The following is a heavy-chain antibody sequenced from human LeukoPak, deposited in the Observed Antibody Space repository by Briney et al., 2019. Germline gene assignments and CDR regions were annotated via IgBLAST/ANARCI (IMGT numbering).Heavy chain of an antibody. CDR2: IYYNGST. J-gene: IGHJ5*02. D-gene: IGHD5-24*01. Sequence: SETLSLTCTVSGGSISSSSYYWGWIRQPPGKGLEWIGSIYYNGSTYYNPSLKSRVTISVDTSKNQFSLKLSSVTAADTAVYYCARQSRYINWFDPWGQGTLVTVSS. V-gene: IGHV4-39*01. CDR1: GGSISSSSYY. CDR3: ARQSRYINWFDP.